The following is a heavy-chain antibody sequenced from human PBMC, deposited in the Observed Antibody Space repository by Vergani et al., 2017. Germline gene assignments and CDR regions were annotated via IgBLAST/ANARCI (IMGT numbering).Heavy chain of an antibody. D-gene: IGHD1-26*01. Sequence: VQLLESGGGLVQPGGSLRLSCAASGFTFSSYAMSWVRQAPGQGLEWMGWISAYNGNTNYAQKLQGRVTMTTDTSTSTAYMELRSLRSDDTAVYYCARDPSGSYFSVDYWGQGTLVTVSS. CDR3: ARDPSGSYFSVDY. CDR1: GFTFSSYA. J-gene: IGHJ4*02. CDR2: ISAYNGNT. V-gene: IGHV1-18*01.